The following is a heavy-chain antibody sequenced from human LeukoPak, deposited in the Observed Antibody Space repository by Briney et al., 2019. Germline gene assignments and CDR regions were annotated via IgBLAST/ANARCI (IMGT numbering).Heavy chain of an antibody. CDR3: ARGQVPAARGYNWFDP. Sequence: PSQTLSLTCAVYGWSFNDYYWNWIRHPPGKGLEWIGEINALGDTNFNPHLKSRATISVGTSKSQFSLRLTSMIAADTAGYYCARGQVPAARGYNWFDPWGQGTLVTVSS. D-gene: IGHD2-2*01. CDR2: INALGDT. CDR1: GWSFNDYY. V-gene: IGHV4-34*01. J-gene: IGHJ5*02.